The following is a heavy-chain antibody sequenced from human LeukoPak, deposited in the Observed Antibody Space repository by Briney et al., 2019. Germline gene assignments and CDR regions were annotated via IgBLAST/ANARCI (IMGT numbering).Heavy chain of an antibody. CDR1: GFTFSRYD. CDR3: ARGPFELVWFGERDWYFDL. CDR2: IGTAGDT. V-gene: IGHV3-13*01. D-gene: IGHD3-10*01. Sequence: GGSLRLSCAASGFTFSRYDMHCVRQGTRKGLEWVSAIGTAGDTYYPGSVKGRFTISRENAKNSLYLQMNSLRAGDTAVYYCARGPFELVWFGERDWYFDLWGRGTLVTVSS. J-gene: IGHJ2*01.